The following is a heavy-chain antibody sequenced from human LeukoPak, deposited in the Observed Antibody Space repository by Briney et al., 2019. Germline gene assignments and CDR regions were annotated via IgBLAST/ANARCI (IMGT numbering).Heavy chain of an antibody. CDR2: VNSGGSV. V-gene: IGHV3-53*01. CDR1: GLTFADAW. CDR3: ARDLGYYYDSSNSHSDY. J-gene: IGHJ4*02. Sequence: GGSLRLSCVASGLTFADAWMNWVRQAPGKGLEWVSIVNSGGSVYYADSVKGRFTISRDNSKNTVYLQMNNLRAEDTALYYCARDLGYYYDSSNSHSDYWGQGTLVTVSS. D-gene: IGHD3-22*01.